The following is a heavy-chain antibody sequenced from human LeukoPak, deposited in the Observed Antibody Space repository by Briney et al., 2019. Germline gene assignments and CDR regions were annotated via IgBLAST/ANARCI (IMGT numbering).Heavy chain of an antibody. CDR1: GFTFTTYA. V-gene: IGHV3-23*01. Sequence: GGSLRLSCAASGFTFTTYAMTGVRQAPGKGLEWVSDIRANGGTTYYTDSLKGRVTISRDNSKNTLYLQMNSLRDEDTAVYYCAKHRGDAYSMSPAYWGQGTLVTVSS. J-gene: IGHJ4*02. D-gene: IGHD5-24*01. CDR3: AKHRGDAYSMSPAY. CDR2: IRANGGTT.